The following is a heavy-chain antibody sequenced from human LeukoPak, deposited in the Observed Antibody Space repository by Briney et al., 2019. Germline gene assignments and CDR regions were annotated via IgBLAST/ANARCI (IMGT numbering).Heavy chain of an antibody. J-gene: IGHJ5*02. V-gene: IGHV1-69*04. CDR3: ARNSYNNGWFDP. Sequence: SVKVSCKASGGTFSSYAISWVRQDPGQGLEGLGRIIPILGIASYAQKFQGRVTIAADKSTSTVYMELSSLRSEDTAVYYCARNSYNNGWFDPWGQGTLVTVSS. CDR1: GGTFSSYA. CDR2: IIPILGIA. D-gene: IGHD3-10*01.